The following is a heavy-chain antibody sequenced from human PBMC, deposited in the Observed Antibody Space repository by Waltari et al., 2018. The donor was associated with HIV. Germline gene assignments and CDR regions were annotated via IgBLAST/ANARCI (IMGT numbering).Heavy chain of an antibody. Sequence: QLQLQESGPGLVKPSETLSLTCTVSGGPISSRSYYWGWIRQPPGKGLELIGSIYYSGLTYYNPSLKSRVTISVDTSKNQFSLNLSSMTAADTATYYCARHEGYNSHVDYWGQGTLVTVSS. CDR1: GGPISSRSYY. CDR2: IYYSGLT. D-gene: IGHD1-1*01. CDR3: ARHEGYNSHVDY. V-gene: IGHV4-39*01. J-gene: IGHJ4*02.